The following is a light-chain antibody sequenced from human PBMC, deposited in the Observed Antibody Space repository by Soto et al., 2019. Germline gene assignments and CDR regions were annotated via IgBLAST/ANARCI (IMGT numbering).Light chain of an antibody. CDR3: QQFDSSPYT. CDR1: QTISGF. J-gene: IGKJ2*01. V-gene: IGKV3-11*01. Sequence: EIVLTQSPATMSLSPGERATLSCRASQTISGFLAWYQQKPGQAPRLLIYDASNRATGIPARFSGSGSGADFTLTISSLEPEDFAVYYCQQFDSSPYTFGQGTKLKIK. CDR2: DAS.